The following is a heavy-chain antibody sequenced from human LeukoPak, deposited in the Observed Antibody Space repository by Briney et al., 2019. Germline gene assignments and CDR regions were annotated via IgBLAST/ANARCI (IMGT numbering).Heavy chain of an antibody. D-gene: IGHD5-24*01. J-gene: IGHJ4*02. Sequence: SETLSLTCTVSGGSISSYYWSWIRQPPGKGLEWIGYIYYSGSTNHNPSLKSRVTISVDTSKNQFSLKLSSVTAADTAVYYCARVDGYNAYWGQGTLVTVSS. V-gene: IGHV4-59*01. CDR1: GGSISSYY. CDR2: IYYSGST. CDR3: ARVDGYNAY.